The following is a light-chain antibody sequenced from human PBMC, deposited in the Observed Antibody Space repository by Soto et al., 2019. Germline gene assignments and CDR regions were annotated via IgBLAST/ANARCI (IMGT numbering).Light chain of an antibody. CDR1: SSNIGNNY. CDR2: DDN. CDR3: GTWDSSLSVGF. V-gene: IGLV1-51*01. Sequence: SVLTQPPSVSAAPGQRVTISCSGSSSNIGNNYVSWYQQVPGTAPKLLIYDDNKRPSGIPDRFSGSKSGTSATLGITGLQTGDEADYYCGTWDSSLSVGFFGGGTKLTVL. J-gene: IGLJ2*01.